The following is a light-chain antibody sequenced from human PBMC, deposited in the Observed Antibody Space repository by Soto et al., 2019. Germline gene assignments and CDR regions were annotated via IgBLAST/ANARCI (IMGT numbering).Light chain of an antibody. V-gene: IGLV2-23*01. CDR3: CSYAGLSVGV. Sequence: QSALTQPVSVSGSPGQSITISCTGTSSDVGKYNFVSWYQQHPGKAPKLVISEDSERPSGVSNRFSGSKSGNTASLRISGLQAEDEADYYCCSYAGLSVGVFGGGTKVTVL. J-gene: IGLJ3*02. CDR2: EDS. CDR1: SSDVGKYNF.